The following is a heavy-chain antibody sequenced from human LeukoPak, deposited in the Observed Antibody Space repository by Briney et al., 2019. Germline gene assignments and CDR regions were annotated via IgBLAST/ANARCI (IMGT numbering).Heavy chain of an antibody. CDR1: GGSISTSSHY. CDR2: FGHGRNA. Sequence: SETLSLTCTLSGGSISTSSHYWGWIRQPPGKGLEWIGSFGHGRNAFYSPSLKSRVTISVDTSKNQFSLRLNSVTVADTAMYYCGRHAPYSNYDLWGQGTLVTVSS. CDR3: GRHAPYSNYDL. D-gene: IGHD2/OR15-2a*01. J-gene: IGHJ5*02. V-gene: IGHV4-39*01.